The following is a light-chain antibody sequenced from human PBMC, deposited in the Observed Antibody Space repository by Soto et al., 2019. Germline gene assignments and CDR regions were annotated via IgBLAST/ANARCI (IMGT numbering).Light chain of an antibody. Sequence: DIQMTQSPSSLSASVGDRVTITCRASQNIRRYLNWYQQKPGKAPELLISAASSLQSGVPSRFSGSGSGTDFTLTISSLQPDDSATYYCQQSYSTPYTFGRGTNLEIK. CDR1: QNIRRY. J-gene: IGKJ2*01. CDR2: AAS. V-gene: IGKV1-39*01. CDR3: QQSYSTPYT.